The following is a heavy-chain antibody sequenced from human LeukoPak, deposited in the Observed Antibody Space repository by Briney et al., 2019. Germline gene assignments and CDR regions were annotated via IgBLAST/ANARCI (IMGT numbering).Heavy chain of an antibody. CDR3: AKEEGHPLPNYHMAV. J-gene: IGHJ6*03. Sequence: GGSLRLSCAASGFTFSSYAMSWVRQAPGKGLEWVSTIVDTGDGTFYADSVRGRFTISRDSSKNTLYLQMNSLRADDTAVYYCAKEEGHPLPNYHMAVCGKGTTVTVSS. V-gene: IGHV3-23*01. CDR1: GFTFSSYA. CDR2: IVDTGDGT. D-gene: IGHD4/OR15-4a*01.